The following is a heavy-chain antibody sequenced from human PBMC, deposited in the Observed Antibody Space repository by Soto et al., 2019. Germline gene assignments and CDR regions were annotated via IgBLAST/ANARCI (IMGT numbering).Heavy chain of an antibody. CDR2: INHSGST. Sequence: SETLSLTCAVYGGSFSGYYWGWIRQPPGKGLEWIGEINHSGSTNYNPSLKSRVTISVDTSKNQFSLKLSSVTAADTAVYYCARGWYLTGYYPSLGWFDPWGQGTLVTVSS. J-gene: IGHJ5*02. D-gene: IGHD3-9*01. V-gene: IGHV4-34*01. CDR1: GGSFSGYY. CDR3: ARGWYLTGYYPSLGWFDP.